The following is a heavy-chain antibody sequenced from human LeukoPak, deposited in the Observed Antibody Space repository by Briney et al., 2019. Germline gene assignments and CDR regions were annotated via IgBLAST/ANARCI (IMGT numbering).Heavy chain of an antibody. V-gene: IGHV4-59*08. CDR1: GGSISSYY. D-gene: IGHD3-3*01. CDR3: TGSGYSMGNYFDY. CDR2: IYYSGST. J-gene: IGHJ4*02. Sequence: SATLSLTCTVSGGSISSYYWGWIRPPPGKGLEWIGSIYYSGSTNYNPSLKSRVTISVDTSKNQFSLKLSSVTAADTAVYYCTGSGYSMGNYFDYWGQGTLVTVSS.